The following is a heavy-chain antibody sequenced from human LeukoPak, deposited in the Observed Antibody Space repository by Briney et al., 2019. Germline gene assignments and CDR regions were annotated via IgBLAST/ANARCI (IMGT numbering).Heavy chain of an antibody. CDR2: LNEDGTTI. J-gene: IGHJ3*02. D-gene: IGHD1-20*01. CDR1: GFTFGSYW. Sequence: GGSLRLSCAASGFTFGSYWMHWFRQPPGKGLVWVSRLNEDGTTITYADSVKGRFTISRDNAKNRLYLQVNSLRVEDTAVYYCARSITGNAFDIWGQGTLVIVSS. V-gene: IGHV3-74*01. CDR3: ARSITGNAFDI.